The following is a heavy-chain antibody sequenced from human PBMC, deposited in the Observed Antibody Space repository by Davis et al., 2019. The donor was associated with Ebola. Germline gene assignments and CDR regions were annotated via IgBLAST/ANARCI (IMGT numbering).Heavy chain of an antibody. CDR2: INPILGAA. CDR1: GGTFSDYT. V-gene: IGHV1-69*08. Sequence: SVKVSCKASGGTFSDYTFTWVRQAPGQGLEWMGRINPILGAADYAPTLQGRVTITADKSTVTAYLKLSSLTSEDTAVYYCSEQGFSGYTYFDSWGQGTLVTVSS. D-gene: IGHD5-12*01. J-gene: IGHJ4*02. CDR3: SEQGFSGYTYFDS.